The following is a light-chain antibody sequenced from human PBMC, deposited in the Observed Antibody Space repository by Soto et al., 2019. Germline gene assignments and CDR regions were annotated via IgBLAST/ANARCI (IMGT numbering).Light chain of an antibody. CDR1: QSIRSW. CDR3: QQYHSYPYT. Sequence: DIQMTQSPSTLSASVGDRVTITCRASQSIRSWLAWCQQKPGKAPKVLIYQASSLEGGVPSRFSGSGSGTEFTLTISSLQPDDFATYYCQQYHSYPYTFGQGTKVEIK. J-gene: IGKJ2*01. V-gene: IGKV1-5*03. CDR2: QAS.